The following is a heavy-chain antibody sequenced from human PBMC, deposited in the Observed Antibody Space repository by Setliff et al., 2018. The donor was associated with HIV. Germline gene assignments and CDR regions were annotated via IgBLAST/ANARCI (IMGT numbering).Heavy chain of an antibody. CDR3: ARAYNVYDYRFDSSGYDY. D-gene: IGHD3-22*01. CDR1: GFTISDNY. J-gene: IGHJ4*02. Sequence: GGSLRLSCAASGFTISDNYMSWVRQAPGKGLEWVSNTKFDGSESYYVDSVKGRFIASTDNAKNSLFLQMNSLKAEDTAVYYCARAYNVYDYRFDSSGYDYWGQGTLVTVSS. V-gene: IGHV3-7*03. CDR2: TKFDGSES.